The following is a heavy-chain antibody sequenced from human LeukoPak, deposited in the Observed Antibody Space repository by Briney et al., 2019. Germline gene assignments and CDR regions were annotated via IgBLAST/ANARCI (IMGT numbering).Heavy chain of an antibody. CDR2: ISGSGGST. Sequence: GGSLRLSCAASGLTFSIYAMSWVRQAPGKGLEWVSAISGSGGSTYYADSVKGRFTISRDNSKNTLYLQMNSLRAEDTAVYYCAKPFDPIVATSPYYYYGMDVWGQGTTVTVSS. CDR1: GLTFSIYA. V-gene: IGHV3-23*01. D-gene: IGHD5-12*01. CDR3: AKPFDPIVATSPYYYYGMDV. J-gene: IGHJ6*02.